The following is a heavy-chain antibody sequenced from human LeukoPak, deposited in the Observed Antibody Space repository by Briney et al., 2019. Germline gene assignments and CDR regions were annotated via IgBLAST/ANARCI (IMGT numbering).Heavy chain of an antibody. CDR1: GFTFSSYW. CDR3: GSVFDN. J-gene: IGHJ4*02. V-gene: IGHV3-74*01. Sequence: GGSLRLSCAASGFTFSSYWMHWVRQAPGKGLVWVSRINSDGSSTSYADSVKGRFTISRDDAKNTLFLEMNSLRVEDTAMYYCGSVFDNWGQGVLVTVSS. CDR2: INSDGSST.